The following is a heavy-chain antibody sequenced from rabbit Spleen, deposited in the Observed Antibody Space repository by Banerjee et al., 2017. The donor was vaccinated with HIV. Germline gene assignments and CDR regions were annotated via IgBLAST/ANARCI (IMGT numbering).Heavy chain of an antibody. V-gene: IGHV1S40*01. D-gene: IGHD1-1*01. CDR2: IDPIFGST. CDR3: GRDPAYASGSGSAIPYL. Sequence: QSLEESGGDLVKPGASLTLTCTASGFSFSSKYYMSWARQAPGKGLEWIGYIDPIFGSTYYASWVNGRFTISSDNAQNTVDLQLNSLTAADTATYFCGRDPAYASGSGSAIPYLWGPGTLVT. J-gene: IGHJ4*01. CDR1: GFSFSSKYY.